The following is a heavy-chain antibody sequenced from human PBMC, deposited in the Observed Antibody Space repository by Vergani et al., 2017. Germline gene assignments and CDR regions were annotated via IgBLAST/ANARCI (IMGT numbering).Heavy chain of an antibody. V-gene: IGHV5-10-1*01. CDR1: GYSFTSYW. D-gene: IGHD2-2*01. Sequence: EVQLVQSGAEVKKPGESLRISCKGSGYSFTSYWISRVRQMPGKGLEWMGRIDPSDSYTNYSPSFQGHVTISADKSISTAYLQWSSLKASDTAMYYCARLSSLVVPAAGLDYWGQGTLVTVSS. CDR3: ARLSSLVVPAAGLDY. CDR2: IDPSDSYT. J-gene: IGHJ4*02.